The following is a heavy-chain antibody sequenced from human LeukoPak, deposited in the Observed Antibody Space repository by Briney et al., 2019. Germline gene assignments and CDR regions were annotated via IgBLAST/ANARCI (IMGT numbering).Heavy chain of an antibody. V-gene: IGHV3-21*01. CDR1: GFALKSYS. Sequence: PGGSLRLSCAGSGFALKSYSLSWVRQAPGKGLEWVSSISSTSAYIYYADSVKGRFTISRDNVDNVVYLQMNSLGAEDTAVYHCARDDPQSTYRRGAMVKGFDYWGQGTLVTVSS. CDR3: ARDDPQSTYRRGAMVKGFDY. J-gene: IGHJ4*02. CDR2: ISSTSAYI. D-gene: IGHD4/OR15-4a*01.